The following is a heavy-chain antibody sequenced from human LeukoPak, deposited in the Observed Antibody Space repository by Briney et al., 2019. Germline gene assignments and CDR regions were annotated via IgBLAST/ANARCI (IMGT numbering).Heavy chain of an antibody. CDR1: GYTFTSYG. V-gene: IGHV1-18*01. CDR3: ARVGGYYDSSPFDY. Sequence: ASVKVSCKASGYTFTSYGISWVRQAPGQGLEWMGWISAYNGNTNYAQKLQGRVTMTSDTSTSTAYMELRSLRSDDTAVYYCARVGGYYDSSPFDYWGQGTLVTVSS. CDR2: ISAYNGNT. D-gene: IGHD3-22*01. J-gene: IGHJ4*02.